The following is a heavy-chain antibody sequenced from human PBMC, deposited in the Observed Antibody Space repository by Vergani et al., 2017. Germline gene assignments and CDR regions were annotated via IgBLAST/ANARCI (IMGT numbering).Heavy chain of an antibody. Sequence: QVQLVQSGAEVKKPGSSVKVSCKASGGPFSSYAISWVRQAPGQGLEWMGGIIPIFVTANYAQKFQGRVTITADESTSTAYMELSSLRSEDTAVYYCARTVTTGRYYYYYYMDVWGKGTTVTVSS. D-gene: IGHD4-17*01. CDR3: ARTVTTGRYYYYYYMDV. V-gene: IGHV1-69*01. J-gene: IGHJ6*03. CDR2: IIPIFVTA. CDR1: GGPFSSYA.